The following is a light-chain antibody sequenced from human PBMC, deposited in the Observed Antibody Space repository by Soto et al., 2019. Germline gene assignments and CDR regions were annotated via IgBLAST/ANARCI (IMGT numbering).Light chain of an antibody. CDR3: SSYAGSNNLV. CDR2: EVS. V-gene: IGLV2-8*01. Sequence: QSALTQPPSASGSPGQSVTISCTGTSSDVGGYNYVSWYQQHPGKAPKLMIYEVSKRPXGVPDRFSGSKSGNTASLTVSGXXXXXXXDYYCSSYAGSNNLVFGGGTKLTVL. CDR1: SSDVGGYNY. J-gene: IGLJ3*02.